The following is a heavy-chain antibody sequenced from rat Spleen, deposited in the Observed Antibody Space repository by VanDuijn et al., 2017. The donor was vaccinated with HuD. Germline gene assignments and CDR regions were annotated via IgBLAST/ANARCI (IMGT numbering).Heavy chain of an antibody. CDR2: ISYDGGST. V-gene: IGHV5-7*01. CDR3: AKDPGSSYYFDY. J-gene: IGHJ2*01. CDR1: RFTFSDYN. Sequence: EVQLVESGGGLVQPGRSLKLSCAASRFTFSDYNMAWVRQAPKKGLEWVATISYDGGSTYYPDSVKGRFTISRDNAENTVYLQMNSLRSEDTATYYCAKDPGSSYYFDYWGQGVMVTVSS. D-gene: IGHD5-1*01.